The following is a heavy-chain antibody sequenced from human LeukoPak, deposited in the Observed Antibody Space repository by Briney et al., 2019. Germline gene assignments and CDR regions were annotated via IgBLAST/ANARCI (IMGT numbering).Heavy chain of an antibody. CDR1: GFTFDDYA. CDR2: ISWNSGSI. D-gene: IGHD3-10*01. Sequence: GGSLRLSCAASGFTFDDYAMHWVRQAPGKGLEWVSGISWNSGSIGYADSVKGRFTISRDNAKNSLYLQMNSLRAEDTALYYCAKDIHPMVRGVTSDWGQGTLVTVSS. J-gene: IGHJ4*02. V-gene: IGHV3-9*01. CDR3: AKDIHPMVRGVTSD.